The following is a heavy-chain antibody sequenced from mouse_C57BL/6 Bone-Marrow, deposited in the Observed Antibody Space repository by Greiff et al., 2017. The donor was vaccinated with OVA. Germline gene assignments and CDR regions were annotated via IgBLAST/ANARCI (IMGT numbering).Heavy chain of an antibody. CDR1: GFTFSDYG. CDR3: ARQAYYAMDY. Sequence: DVQLQESGGGLVQPGGSLKLSCAASGFTFSDYGMAWVRQAPRKGPEWVAFISNFAYSIYYADTVTGRFTISRENAKNTLYLEMSSLRSEDTAMYYCARQAYYAMDYWGQGTSVTVSS. V-gene: IGHV5-15*01. J-gene: IGHJ4*01. CDR2: ISNFAYSI.